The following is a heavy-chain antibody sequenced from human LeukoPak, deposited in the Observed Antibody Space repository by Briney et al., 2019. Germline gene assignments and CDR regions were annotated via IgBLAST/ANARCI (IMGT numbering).Heavy chain of an antibody. D-gene: IGHD3-10*01. CDR2: INPNSGGT. J-gene: IGHJ4*02. CDR1: GSTFTVYY. CDR3: ARDGGGFDY. V-gene: IGHV1-2*02. Sequence: ASVKVSCKASGSTFTVYYLHWVRQAPGQGLEWMGWINPNSGGTNYAQKFQGRVTMTRDRSISKDYMDLSRLRSDDPAVYYCARDGGGFDYWGQGTLVTVSS.